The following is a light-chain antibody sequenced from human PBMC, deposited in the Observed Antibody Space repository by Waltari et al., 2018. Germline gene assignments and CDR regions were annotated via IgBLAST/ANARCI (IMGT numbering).Light chain of an antibody. CDR1: KDINKW. V-gene: IGKV1-12*01. CDR3: QQAHSFPYS. Sequence: DIQMTQSPSSVSASVVDRVTITCRASKDINKWLAWFQQTPGKAPKLLIYAGSSLQSGVPSRFSGSGSGADFTLTISTLQPEDSATYYCQQAHSFPYSFGQGTKLEIK. J-gene: IGKJ2*03. CDR2: AGS.